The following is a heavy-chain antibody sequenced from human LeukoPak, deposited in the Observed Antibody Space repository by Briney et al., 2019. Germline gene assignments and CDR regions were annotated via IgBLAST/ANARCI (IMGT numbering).Heavy chain of an antibody. J-gene: IGHJ4*02. Sequence: SETPSLTCAVYGGSLSGYYWSWIRQPPGEGLEWIGEINHSGSTNYNPSLKSRVTISVDTSKNQFSLKLSSVTAADTAVYYCARGKDWNNSNWGQGTLVTVSS. CDR3: ARGKDWNNSN. CDR1: GGSLSGYY. D-gene: IGHD1/OR15-1a*01. V-gene: IGHV4-34*01. CDR2: INHSGST.